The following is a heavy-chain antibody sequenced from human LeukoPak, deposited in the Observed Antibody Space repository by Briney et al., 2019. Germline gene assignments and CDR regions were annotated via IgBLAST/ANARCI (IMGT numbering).Heavy chain of an antibody. J-gene: IGHJ5*02. Sequence: PGGSLRLSCAASGFTFSSYGMHWVRRAPGKGLEWVAVIWYDGSNKYYADSVKGRFTISRDNSKNTLYLQMNSLRAEDTAVYYCARTKDYNWFDPWGQGTLVTVSS. CDR2: IWYDGSNK. V-gene: IGHV3-33*01. CDR1: GFTFSSYG. CDR3: ARTKDYNWFDP.